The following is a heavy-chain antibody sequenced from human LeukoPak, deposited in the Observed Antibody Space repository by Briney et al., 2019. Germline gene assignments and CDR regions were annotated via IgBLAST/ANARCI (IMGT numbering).Heavy chain of an antibody. CDR2: IYYSGST. CDR3: ARSGDYYDTSGWGYMDV. Sequence: SETLSLTCTVSGGSIGSYYWSWIRQPPGKGLEWIGYIYYSGSTNYNPSLNSRVTMSVDTSKNQFSLKLNSVTAADTAVYYCARSGDYYDTSGWGYMDVWGKGTTVTVSS. CDR1: GGSIGSYY. J-gene: IGHJ6*03. V-gene: IGHV4-59*12. D-gene: IGHD3-22*01.